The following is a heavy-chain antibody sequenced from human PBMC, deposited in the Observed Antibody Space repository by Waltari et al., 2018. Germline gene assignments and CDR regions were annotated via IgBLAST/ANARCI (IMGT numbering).Heavy chain of an antibody. D-gene: IGHD3-3*01. Sequence: QVQLVQSGAEVKKPGASVKVSCKASGYTFTDFFIHWVRQAPGQGLEWMGRINPNSGDTSYAQRFQGRVTMTGDTSINTAYMEFAGLRSDDTAIYYCVRSGGGTTTFGVAEWGQGSLVTVSS. CDR3: VRSGGGTTTFGVAE. CDR1: GYTFTDFF. CDR2: INPNSGDT. J-gene: IGHJ4*02. V-gene: IGHV1-2*06.